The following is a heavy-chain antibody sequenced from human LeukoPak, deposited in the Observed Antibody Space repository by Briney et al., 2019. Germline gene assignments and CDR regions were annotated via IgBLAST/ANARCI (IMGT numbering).Heavy chain of an antibody. CDR3: ARHSYGTFDY. CDR2: IYYSGNT. CDR1: GDSINTKSYY. V-gene: IGHV4-39*01. Sequence: SETLSLTCTVSGDSINTKSYYWGWIRQPPGKGLEWIGSIYYSGNTYYNPSLKSRVTLSIDTSKNQFSLRLGSVTAADTAVYYCARHSYGTFDYWGQGTLVTVSS. D-gene: IGHD5-18*01. J-gene: IGHJ4*02.